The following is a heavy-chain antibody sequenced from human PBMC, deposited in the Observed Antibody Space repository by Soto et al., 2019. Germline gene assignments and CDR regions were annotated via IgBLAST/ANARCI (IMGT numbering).Heavy chain of an antibody. Sequence: AASVKVSCKASGGTFSSYAISWVRQAPGQGLEWMGGIIPIFGTANYAQKFQGRVTITADESTSTAYMELSSLRSEDTAVYYCASGFLYCRGGSCYSERDYYYHGMDVWGQGATVTISS. V-gene: IGHV1-69*13. CDR2: IIPIFGTA. CDR1: GGTFSSYA. CDR3: ASGFLYCRGGSCYSERDYYYHGMDV. J-gene: IGHJ6*02. D-gene: IGHD2-15*01.